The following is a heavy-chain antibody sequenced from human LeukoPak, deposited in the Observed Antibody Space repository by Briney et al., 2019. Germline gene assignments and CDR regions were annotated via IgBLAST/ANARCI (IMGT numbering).Heavy chain of an antibody. CDR1: GYTFTAFH. CDR3: ARGEVDTSGWDCFHF. V-gene: IGHV1-2*02. J-gene: IGHJ4*02. Sequence: GASVKVSCKASGYTFTAFHMHWVRRAPGKGLEWMGWINPNTGATNYPQKFQGRVTMTTDTSISTAYMELSSPRSDDTAFYYCARGEVDTSGWDCFHFWGQGALVTVSS. CDR2: INPNTGAT. D-gene: IGHD6-19*01.